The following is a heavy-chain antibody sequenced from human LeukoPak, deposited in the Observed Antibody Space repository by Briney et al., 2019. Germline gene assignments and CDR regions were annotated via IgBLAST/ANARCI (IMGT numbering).Heavy chain of an antibody. V-gene: IGHV4-39*01. Sequence: SETLSLTCTVSGGSISSSSYYWGWIRQPPGKGLEWIGSIYYSGSTYYNPSLKSRVTISVDTSKNQFSLKLSSVTAADTAVYYCASQAPDYYYYYMDVWGKGTTVTISS. J-gene: IGHJ6*03. CDR1: GGSISSSSYY. CDR3: ASQAPDYYYYYMDV. CDR2: IYYSGST.